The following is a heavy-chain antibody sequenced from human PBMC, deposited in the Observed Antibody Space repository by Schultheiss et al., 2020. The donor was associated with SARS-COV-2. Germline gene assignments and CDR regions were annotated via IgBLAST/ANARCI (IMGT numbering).Heavy chain of an antibody. CDR3: AKDNQYSSGWYYFDY. J-gene: IGHJ4*02. V-gene: IGHV3-7*01. CDR1: GFTFSSYW. CDR2: IKQDGSEK. Sequence: GGSLRLSCAASGFTFSSYWMSWVRQAPGKGLEWVANIKQDGSEKYYVDSVKGRFTISRDNAKNSLYLQMNSLRAEDTAVYYCAKDNQYSSGWYYFDYWGQGTLVTVSS. D-gene: IGHD6-19*01.